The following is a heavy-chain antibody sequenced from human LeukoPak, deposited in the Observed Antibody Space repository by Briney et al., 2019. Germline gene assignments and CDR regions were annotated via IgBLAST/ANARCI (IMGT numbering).Heavy chain of an antibody. J-gene: IGHJ5*02. CDR1: GFTFSNAW. Sequence: PGGSLRLSCAASGFTFSNAWMSWVRQAPGKGLEWVSRVRSEPDGGTTDYAAPVQGSFTISRDDSKNTLYLQMNSLETDDTAVYYCTTLSYAAAPTWGQGTLVTVSS. CDR3: TTLSYAAAPT. V-gene: IGHV3-15*01. D-gene: IGHD2-2*01. CDR2: VRSEPDGGTT.